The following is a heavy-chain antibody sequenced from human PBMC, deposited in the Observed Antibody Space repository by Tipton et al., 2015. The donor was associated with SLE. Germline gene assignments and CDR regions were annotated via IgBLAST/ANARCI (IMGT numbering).Heavy chain of an antibody. Sequence: TLSLTCAVSGGSISSHYWSWIRQPPGKGLEWIGYIYYSGSTNYNPSLKSRVTISVDTSKNQFSLKLSSVTAADTAVYYCAGRSATGAFDIWGQGTMVTVSS. CDR1: GGSISSHY. V-gene: IGHV4-59*11. J-gene: IGHJ3*02. CDR2: IYYSGST. D-gene: IGHD2-15*01. CDR3: AGRSATGAFDI.